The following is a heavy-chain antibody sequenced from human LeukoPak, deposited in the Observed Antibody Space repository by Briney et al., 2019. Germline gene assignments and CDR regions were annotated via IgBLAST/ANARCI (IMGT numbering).Heavy chain of an antibody. CDR3: AKDAPGSVVVPAAMHY. CDR2: ISGSGGST. V-gene: IGHV3-23*01. CDR1: GFTFSSHA. J-gene: IGHJ4*02. D-gene: IGHD2-2*01. Sequence: GSLRLSCAASGFTFSSHAMSWVRQAPGKGLEWVSAISGSGGSTYYADSVKGRFTISRDNSKNTLYLQMNSVRAEDTAVYYCAKDAPGSVVVPAAMHYWGQGTLVTVSS.